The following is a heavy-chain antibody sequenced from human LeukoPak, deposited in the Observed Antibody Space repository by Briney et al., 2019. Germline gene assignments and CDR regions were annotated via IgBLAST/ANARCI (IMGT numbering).Heavy chain of an antibody. V-gene: IGHV3-7*01. Sequence: PGGSLRLSCAASGFIFTDHWMSWVRQAPGKGLEWVANIKEDESTKFYADSVKGRFTISRDNSKNTLYLQMNSLRAEDTAVYYCAREDYPDYGDIPNDAFDIWGQGTMVTVSS. J-gene: IGHJ3*02. CDR1: GFIFTDHW. D-gene: IGHD4-17*01. CDR3: AREDYPDYGDIPNDAFDI. CDR2: IKEDESTK.